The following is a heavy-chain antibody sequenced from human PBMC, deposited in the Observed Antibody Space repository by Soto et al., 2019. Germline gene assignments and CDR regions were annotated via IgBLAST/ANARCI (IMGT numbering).Heavy chain of an antibody. CDR2: IWYDGSNK. Sequence: VGSLRLSCAASGFTFSSYGMHWVRQAPGKGLEWVAVIWYDGSNKYYADSVKGRFTISRDNSKNTLYLQMNSLRAEDTAVYYCAKGAYITELVGYLEAWGQGTLVTVSS. J-gene: IGHJ5*02. D-gene: IGHD1-7*01. CDR3: AKGAYITELVGYLEA. CDR1: GFTFSSYG. V-gene: IGHV3-33*06.